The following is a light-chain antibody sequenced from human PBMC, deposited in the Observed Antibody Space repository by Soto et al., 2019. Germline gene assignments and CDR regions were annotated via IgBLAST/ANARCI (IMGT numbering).Light chain of an antibody. CDR2: DAS. Sequence: EIVLTQSPATLSLSPGERATLSCRASQSVSSYLAWYQQKPGQAPRLLIYDASNRATGIPARFSGSESGTDFTLTISSLEPEDFAVYYCQQRSNWPPLTFGQGTRLEI. CDR3: QQRSNWPPLT. V-gene: IGKV3-11*01. CDR1: QSVSSY. J-gene: IGKJ5*01.